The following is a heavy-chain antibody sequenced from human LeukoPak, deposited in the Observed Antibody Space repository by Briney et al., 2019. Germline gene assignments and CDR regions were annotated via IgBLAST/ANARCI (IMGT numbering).Heavy chain of an antibody. CDR3: AREVGDYVGVFDY. CDR2: VFYSGST. D-gene: IGHD4-17*01. CDR1: VGSISSYY. J-gene: IGHJ4*02. Sequence: SETLSLTCTVSVGSISSYYWSWIRQPPGKGLEWIGYVFYSGSTNYNPSLKSRVTISVDMSKNQFSLKLTSVTAADTAVYYCAREVGDYVGVFDYWGQGTLVTVSS. V-gene: IGHV4-59*01.